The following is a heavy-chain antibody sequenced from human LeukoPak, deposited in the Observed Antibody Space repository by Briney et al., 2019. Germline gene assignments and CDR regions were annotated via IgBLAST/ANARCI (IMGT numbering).Heavy chain of an antibody. V-gene: IGHV4-39*01. CDR1: GVSISSSNSY. D-gene: IGHD3/OR15-3a*01. CDR3: ARQTGSGLFILP. CDR2: IYYSGNT. Sequence: PSETLSLTCTVSGVSISSSNSYWGWIRQPPGKGLEWVGSIYYSGNTYYNASLKSQVSISIDTSKNQFSLRLTSVTAADTAVYYCARQTGSGLFILPGGQGTLVTVSS. J-gene: IGHJ4*02.